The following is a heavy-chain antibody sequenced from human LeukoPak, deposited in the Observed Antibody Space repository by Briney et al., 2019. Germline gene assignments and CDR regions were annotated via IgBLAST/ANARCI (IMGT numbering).Heavy chain of an antibody. V-gene: IGHV3-7*01. Sequence: GGSLRLSCAASGLTFSSYWMSWVRQAPGKGLEWVANIKQDGSEKFYVDSVKSRFTISRDNAKTSLYLQMNSLRAEDTAVYYCARRYSSGWYLGYYFDYWGQGTLVTVSS. CDR3: ARRYSSGWYLGYYFDY. D-gene: IGHD6-19*01. CDR1: GLTFSSYW. J-gene: IGHJ4*02. CDR2: IKQDGSEK.